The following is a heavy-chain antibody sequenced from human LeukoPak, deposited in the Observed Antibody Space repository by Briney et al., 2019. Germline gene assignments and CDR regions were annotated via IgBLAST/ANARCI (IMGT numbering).Heavy chain of an antibody. V-gene: IGHV4-34*01. Sequence: SETLSLTCAVYGGSFSGYYWSWIRQPPGKGLEWIGEINHSGSTNYNPSLKSRVTISVDTSKNQFSLKLSSVTAADTAVYYCARLNRGDLDYWGQGTLVTVSS. D-gene: IGHD2-21*02. J-gene: IGHJ4*02. CDR3: ARLNRGDLDY. CDR1: GGSFSGYY. CDR2: INHSGST.